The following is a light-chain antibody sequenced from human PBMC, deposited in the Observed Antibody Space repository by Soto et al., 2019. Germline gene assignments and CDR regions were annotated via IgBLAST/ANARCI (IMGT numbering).Light chain of an antibody. CDR3: LQSTHWPPT. Sequence: DVVMTQSPLSLPVTLGQPASISCRSSQSLVSSDGNTYFHWFHQRPGQSPRRLIHEISKRDSGVPDRFSGSGSGTDFTLKVSRVEAEDVGVFDCLQSTHWPPTFGGGTRVEIK. CDR1: QSLVSSDGNTY. CDR2: EIS. V-gene: IGKV2-30*01. J-gene: IGKJ4*01.